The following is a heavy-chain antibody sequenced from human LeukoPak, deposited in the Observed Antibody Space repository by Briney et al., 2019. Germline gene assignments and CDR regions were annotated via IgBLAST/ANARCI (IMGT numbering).Heavy chain of an antibody. V-gene: IGHV3-33*01. D-gene: IGHD1-26*01. CDR3: ARDRRVGATYFDY. J-gene: IGHJ4*02. CDR1: GFTFSSYG. Sequence: PGGSLRLSCAASGFTFSSYGMHWVRQAPGKGLEWVAVIWYDGSNKYYADSVKGRFTISRDNSKNTLYLQMNSLRAEDTAVYYCARDRRVGATYFDYWGQGTLVTVSS. CDR2: IWYDGSNK.